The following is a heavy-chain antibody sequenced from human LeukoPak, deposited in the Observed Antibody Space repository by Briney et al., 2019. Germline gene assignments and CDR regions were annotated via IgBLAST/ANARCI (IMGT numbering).Heavy chain of an antibody. V-gene: IGHV4-39*07. J-gene: IGHJ4*02. CDR3: ARVWFRELLFGFDY. D-gene: IGHD3-10*01. CDR1: GGSISSSSYY. CDR2: IYHSGST. Sequence: SETLSLTCTVSGGSISSSSYYWGWIRQPPGKGLEWIGSIYHSGSTYYNPSLKSRVTISVDTSKNQFSLKLSSVTAADTAVYYCARVWFRELLFGFDYWGQGTLVTVSS.